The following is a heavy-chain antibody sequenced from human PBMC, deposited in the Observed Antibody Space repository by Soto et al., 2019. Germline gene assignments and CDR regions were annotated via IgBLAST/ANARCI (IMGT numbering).Heavy chain of an antibody. CDR3: AKGGSGSYYNAFDI. J-gene: IGHJ3*02. V-gene: IGHV4-39*01. CDR2: IYYSGST. D-gene: IGHD3-10*01. CDR1: GRSISSSSYY. Sequence: SETLSLTCTVSGRSISSSSYYWGWIRQPPGKGLEWIGSIYYSGSTYYNPSLKSRVTISVDTSKNQFSLKLSSVTAADTAVYYCAKGGSGSYYNAFDIWGQGTMVT.